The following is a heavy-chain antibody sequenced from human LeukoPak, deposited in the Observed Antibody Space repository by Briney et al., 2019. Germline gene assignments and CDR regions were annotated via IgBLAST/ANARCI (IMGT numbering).Heavy chain of an antibody. CDR1: GFTFSSYE. Sequence: GGSLRLSCAASGFTFSSYEMNWVRQAPGKGLEWVSYISSSGNTIYYADSVKGRFTISRDNAKNSLYLQMNGLRAEDTAVYYCARDLKRTSYGMDVWGQGTTVTVSS. J-gene: IGHJ6*02. D-gene: IGHD3-9*01. CDR2: ISSSGNTI. V-gene: IGHV3-48*03. CDR3: ARDLKRTSYGMDV.